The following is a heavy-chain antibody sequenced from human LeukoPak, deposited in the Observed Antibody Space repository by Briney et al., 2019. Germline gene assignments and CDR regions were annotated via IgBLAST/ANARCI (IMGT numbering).Heavy chain of an antibody. J-gene: IGHJ4*02. D-gene: IGHD6-19*01. V-gene: IGHV6-1*01. Sequence: SQTLSLTCAISGDSVSSNSAIWNWIRQSPLRGLEWLGRTYYRSKWYNDYAVSVKSRITITPDTSKNQFSLQLNSVTPEDTAVYYCARSGRSSGCFDYWGQGTLVTVSS. CDR3: ARSGRSSGCFDY. CDR2: TYYRSKWYN. CDR1: GDSVSSNSAI.